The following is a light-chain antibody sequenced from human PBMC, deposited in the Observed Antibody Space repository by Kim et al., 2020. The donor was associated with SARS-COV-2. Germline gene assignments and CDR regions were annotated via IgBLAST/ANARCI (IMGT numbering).Light chain of an antibody. CDR1: RSDVGSYNR. J-gene: IGLJ1*01. CDR3: SSYTSSSTFPYV. V-gene: IGLV2-18*02. CDR2: EVS. Sequence: SVTISVTGTRSDVGSYNRVSWYQQPPGTAPKLMIYEVSNRPSGVPDRFSGSKSGNTASLTISGLQAEDEADYYCSSYTSSSTFPYVFGTGTKVTVL.